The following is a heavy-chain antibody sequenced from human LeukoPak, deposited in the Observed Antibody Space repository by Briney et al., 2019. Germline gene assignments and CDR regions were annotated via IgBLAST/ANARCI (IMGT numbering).Heavy chain of an antibody. CDR2: ISPDSNYK. Sequence: GGSLRLSCAASGFTFSTYSMNWLRLAPGKGLEWVSSISPDSNYKYYVDSVKGRFTISRDNAKSSLYLQMNSLRAEDTAVYYCARGELPGDAFDIWGQGTMVTVSS. CDR1: GFTFSTYS. D-gene: IGHD1-26*01. V-gene: IGHV3-21*01. J-gene: IGHJ3*02. CDR3: ARGELPGDAFDI.